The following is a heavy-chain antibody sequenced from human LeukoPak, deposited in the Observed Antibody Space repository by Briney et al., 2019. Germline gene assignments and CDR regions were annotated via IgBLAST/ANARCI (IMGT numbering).Heavy chain of an antibody. CDR3: ARGSLNDAFDI. Sequence: GGSLRLSWAAAGFTVSSNYMSWVRQAPGKGLEWVSVIYSGGSTYYADSVKGRFTISRDNSKNTLHLQMNSLRAEDTAVYYCARGSLNDAFDIWGQGTMVTVSS. CDR1: GFTVSSNY. V-gene: IGHV3-53*01. J-gene: IGHJ3*02. CDR2: IYSGGST.